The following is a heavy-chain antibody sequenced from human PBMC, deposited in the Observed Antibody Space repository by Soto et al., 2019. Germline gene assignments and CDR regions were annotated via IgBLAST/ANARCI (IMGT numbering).Heavy chain of an antibody. CDR3: VRVCIYGAESGIPVAI. D-gene: IGHD3-10*01. J-gene: IGHJ3*02. CDR2: IRNKANSYST. CDR1: GFTFSDHY. Sequence: EVQLVESGGGLVQPGGSLRLSCAASGFTFSDHYMDWVRQAPGKGLEWVGRIRNKANSYSTLSAASVKRRFTLSREDSSPQLSLQTNIPTTVETALHCCVRVCIYGAESGIPVAIWRQGPVFTVSS. V-gene: IGHV3-72*01.